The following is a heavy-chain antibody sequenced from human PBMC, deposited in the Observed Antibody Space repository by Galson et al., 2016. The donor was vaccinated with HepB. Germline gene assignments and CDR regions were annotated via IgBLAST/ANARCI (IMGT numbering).Heavy chain of an antibody. CDR2: ISGSGGIT. CDR1: GFSVSGHA. Sequence: SLRLSCAASGFSVSGHAMSWVRQGPGKGLDWASGISGSGGITYYADSVKGRFTITRDASKNTLFLQMNSLRAEDTAVYYCAKGRSYSNCFYYFDYWGRGTPATVSS. V-gene: IGHV3-23*01. CDR3: AKGRSYSNCFYYFDY. D-gene: IGHD6-13*01. J-gene: IGHJ4*02.